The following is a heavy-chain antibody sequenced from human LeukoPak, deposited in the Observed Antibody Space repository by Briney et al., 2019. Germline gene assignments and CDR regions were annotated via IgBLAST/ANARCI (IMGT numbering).Heavy chain of an antibody. CDR1: GYTFTSYG. CDR2: ISAYNGNT. CDR3: ASSVLVYDYVWGSYRPNWFDP. D-gene: IGHD3-16*02. J-gene: IGHJ5*02. V-gene: IGHV1-18*01. Sequence: ASVKVSCKASGYTFTSYGISWVRQAPGQGLEWMGWISAYNGNTNYAQKLQGRVTMTTDTSTSTAYMELRSLRSDDTAVYYCASSVLVYDYVWGSYRPNWFDPWGQGTLSPSPQ.